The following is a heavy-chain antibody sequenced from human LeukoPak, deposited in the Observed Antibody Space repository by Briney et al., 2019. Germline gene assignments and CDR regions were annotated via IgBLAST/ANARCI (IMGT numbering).Heavy chain of an antibody. J-gene: IGHJ4*02. CDR3: ARGEHLEYYYDSSGYYFDY. D-gene: IGHD3-22*01. CDR1: GFTFSSYS. Sequence: GGSLRLSCAASGFTFSSYSMNWVRQAPGKGLEWVSSISSSSSYIYYADSVKGRFTISRDNAKNSLYLQMNSLRAEDTAVYYCARGEHLEYYYDSSGYYFDYWGQGTLVTVSS. CDR2: ISSSSSYI. V-gene: IGHV3-21*01.